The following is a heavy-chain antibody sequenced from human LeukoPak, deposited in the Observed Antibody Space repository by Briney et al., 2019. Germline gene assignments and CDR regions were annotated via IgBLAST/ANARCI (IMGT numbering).Heavy chain of an antibody. CDR1: GDSISSGTYY. Sequence: SQTLSLTCIVSGDSISSGTYYWSWIRQPAGKGLEWIGRIYSSGSANYNPSLKSRVTMSVDTSKNQFSLKLSSVTAADTAVYYCARVRYYGSGSYYKTPDYFDYWGQGTLVTVSS. CDR3: ARVRYYGSGSYYKTPDYFDY. D-gene: IGHD3-10*01. CDR2: IYSSGSA. J-gene: IGHJ4*02. V-gene: IGHV4-61*02.